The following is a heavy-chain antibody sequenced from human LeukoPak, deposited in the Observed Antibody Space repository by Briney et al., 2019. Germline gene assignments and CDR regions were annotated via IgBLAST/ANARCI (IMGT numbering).Heavy chain of an antibody. D-gene: IGHD4-17*01. V-gene: IGHV3-30*02. CDR3: AKDSHDYGDA. CDR2: IRYDGSNK. CDR1: GFTVSSNY. J-gene: IGHJ5*02. Sequence: GGSLRLSCAASGFTVSSNYMSWVRQAPGKGLEWVAFIRYDGSNKYYADSVKGRFTISRDNSKNTLYLQMNSLRAEDTAVYYCAKDSHDYGDAWGQGTLVTVSS.